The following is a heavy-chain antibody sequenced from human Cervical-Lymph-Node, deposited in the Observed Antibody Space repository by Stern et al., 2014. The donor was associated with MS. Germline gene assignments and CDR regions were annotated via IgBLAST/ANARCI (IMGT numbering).Heavy chain of an antibody. J-gene: IGHJ5*02. CDR2: IYYSGST. Sequence: QVQLQESGPGLVKPSQTLSLTCTVSGGSISSGDYYWSWIRQPPGKGLEWIGYIYYSGSTYYNPSLKSRGTISVDTSKNQFSLKLSSVTAADTAVYYCASANCSSTSCPNWFDPWGQGTLVTVSS. D-gene: IGHD2-2*01. V-gene: IGHV4-30-4*01. CDR3: ASANCSSTSCPNWFDP. CDR1: GGSISSGDYY.